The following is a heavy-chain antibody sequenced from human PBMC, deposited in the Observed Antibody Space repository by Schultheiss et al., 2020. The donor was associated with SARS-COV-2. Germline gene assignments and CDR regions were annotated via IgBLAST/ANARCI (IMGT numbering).Heavy chain of an antibody. Sequence: SQTLSLTCAVYGGSFSGYYWSWIRQPPGKGLEWIGEINHSGSTNYNPSLKSRVTMSVDTSENQFSLSLNSVTAADTAVYYCARDRYYDFWSGYYSDYYYGMDVWGQGTTVTVSS. CDR2: INHSGST. V-gene: IGHV4-34*01. J-gene: IGHJ6*02. D-gene: IGHD3-3*01. CDR1: GGSFSGYY. CDR3: ARDRYYDFWSGYYSDYYYGMDV.